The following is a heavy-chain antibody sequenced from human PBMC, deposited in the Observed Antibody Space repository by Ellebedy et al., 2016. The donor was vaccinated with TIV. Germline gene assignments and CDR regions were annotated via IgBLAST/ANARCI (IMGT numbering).Heavy chain of an antibody. CDR3: ARESGAITRIRGDVDY. CDR2: IRRMVSAATT. D-gene: IGHD1-20*01. CDR1: GFTFNTYS. J-gene: IGHJ4*02. Sequence: GESLKISCAASGFTFNTYSMNWVRQAPGRGLEWVGFIRRMVSAATTEYPASVKGRFTISRDDSKSITYLQMVSLKTEDTAVYYCARESGAITRIRGDVDYWGQGTLVTVSS. V-gene: IGHV3-49*04.